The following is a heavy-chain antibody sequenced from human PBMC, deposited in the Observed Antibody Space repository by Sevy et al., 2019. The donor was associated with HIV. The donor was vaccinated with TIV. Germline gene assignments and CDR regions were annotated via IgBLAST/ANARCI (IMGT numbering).Heavy chain of an antibody. D-gene: IGHD5-18*01. J-gene: IGHJ4*02. Sequence: GGSLRLSCAASGFSFSSYSMNWVRQAPGKGLEWVSYISSSSSNMYYADSVKGRLTISRDNAKNSLYLQMNSLRDEDTAVYYCARDSGYSFDYWGQGTLVTVSS. CDR1: GFSFSSYS. CDR2: ISSSSSNM. CDR3: ARDSGYSFDY. V-gene: IGHV3-48*02.